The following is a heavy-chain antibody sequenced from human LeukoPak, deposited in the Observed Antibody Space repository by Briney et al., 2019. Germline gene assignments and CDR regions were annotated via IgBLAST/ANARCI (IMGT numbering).Heavy chain of an antibody. J-gene: IGHJ4*02. CDR3: AKGGSPGGPVDY. V-gene: IGHV3-30*18. CDR1: GFTFSSYG. Sequence: GRSLRLSCAASGFTFSSYGMHWVRQAPGKGLEWVAVISYDGSNKYYADSVKGRFTISRDNSKSTLYLQMNSLRAEDTAVYYCAKGGSPGGPVDYWGQGTLVTVSS. D-gene: IGHD1-26*01. CDR2: ISYDGSNK.